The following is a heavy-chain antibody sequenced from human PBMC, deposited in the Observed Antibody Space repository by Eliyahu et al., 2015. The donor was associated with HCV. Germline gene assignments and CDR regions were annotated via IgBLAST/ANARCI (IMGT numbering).Heavy chain of an antibody. CDR2: ISYDGRNK. J-gene: IGHJ4*02. CDR3: AKVGDYGGNLPGY. Sequence: VRQAPGKGLEWVAIISYDGRNKYYADSVKGRFTISRDNSKNTLYLQMNGLRGEDTAVYYCAKVGDYGGNLPGYWGQGTLVTVSS. V-gene: IGHV3-30*18. D-gene: IGHD4-23*01.